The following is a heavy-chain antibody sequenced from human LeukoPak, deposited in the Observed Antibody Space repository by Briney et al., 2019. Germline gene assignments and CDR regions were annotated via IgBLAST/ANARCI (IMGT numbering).Heavy chain of an antibody. Sequence: SETLSLTCTVSGGSISSSSYYWGWIRQPPGKGLEWIGYIYYSGSTNYNPSLKSRVTISVDTSKNQFSLKLSSVTAADTAVYYCARHSWGKDYDFWSQGTLVTVSS. D-gene: IGHD3-3*01. CDR2: IYYSGST. CDR3: ARHSWGKDYDF. J-gene: IGHJ4*02. V-gene: IGHV4-61*05. CDR1: GGSISSSSYY.